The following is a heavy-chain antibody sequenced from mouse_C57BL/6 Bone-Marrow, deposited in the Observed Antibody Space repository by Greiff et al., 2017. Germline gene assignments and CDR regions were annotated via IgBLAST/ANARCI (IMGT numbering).Heavy chain of an antibody. D-gene: IGHD2-4*01. CDR3: ARSRAYYDYDGTWFAY. Sequence: QVQLQQPGAELVRPGTSVKLSCKASGYTFTSYWMHWVKQRPGQGLEWIGVIDPSDSYTNYNQKFKGKATLTVATSSSTAYMQLSSLTSEDSAVYYCARSRAYYDYDGTWFAYWGQGTLVTVSA. CDR2: IDPSDSYT. J-gene: IGHJ3*01. CDR1: GYTFTSYW. V-gene: IGHV1-59*01.